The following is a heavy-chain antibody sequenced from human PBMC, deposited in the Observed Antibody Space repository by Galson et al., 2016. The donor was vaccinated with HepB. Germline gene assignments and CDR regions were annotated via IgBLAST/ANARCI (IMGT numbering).Heavy chain of an antibody. D-gene: IGHD5-18*01. CDR2: IIPVLDTA. Sequence: SVKVSCKASGDTFSRYATSWVRQAPGQGLEWMGGIIPVLDTANYAQKFQGRVTITADESTSTAYMELSSLRSEDTALYYCARVGSFTMETPMGTDDYYGMDVWGQGTTVTVSS. CDR3: ARVGSFTMETPMGTDDYYGMDV. J-gene: IGHJ6*02. V-gene: IGHV1-69*13. CDR1: GDTFSRYA.